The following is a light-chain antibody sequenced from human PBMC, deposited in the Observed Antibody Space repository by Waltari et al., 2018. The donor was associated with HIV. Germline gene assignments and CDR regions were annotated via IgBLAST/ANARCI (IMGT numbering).Light chain of an antibody. Sequence: QSVLTQPPSVSGAPRQRVTLSCSGLSPNIGNTSVNWYQQLPGKAPKLLVYYDDLLPSGVSDRFSGSRSGTSASLAISGLQSEDEADYYCAAWDDSLNGVVFGGGTKLTVL. CDR3: AAWDDSLNGVV. CDR2: YDD. CDR1: SPNIGNTS. J-gene: IGLJ2*01. V-gene: IGLV1-36*01.